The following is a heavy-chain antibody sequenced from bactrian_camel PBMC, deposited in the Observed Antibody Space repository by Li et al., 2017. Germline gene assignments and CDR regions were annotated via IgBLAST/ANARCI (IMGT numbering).Heavy chain of an antibody. CDR2: VYTGGDDT. CDR3: AADKCPSHWVGYVVGFAY. D-gene: IGHD5*01. Sequence: HVQLVESGGGSVQAGGSLRLSCTAPYLADSSTCMAWFRQVAEKEREGVAQVYTGGDDTYYADSVKGRFTFALDLRKDTVYLEMNNLTADDTAMYYCAADKCPSHWVGYVVGFAYRGQGTQVTVS. J-gene: IGHJ6*01. CDR1: YLADSSTC. V-gene: IGHV3S1*01.